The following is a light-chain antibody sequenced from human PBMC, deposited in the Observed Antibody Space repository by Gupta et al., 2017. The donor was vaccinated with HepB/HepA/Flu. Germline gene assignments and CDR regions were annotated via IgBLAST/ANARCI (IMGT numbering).Light chain of an antibody. CDR2: DVS. CDR1: SSDVGGYNY. CDR3: SSYTSSNTYV. J-gene: IGLJ1*01. V-gene: IGLV2-14*03. Sequence: QSALTQPASVSESPGQSITISCTGTSSDVGGYNYVSWYQQHPGKAPKLIIHDVSNRPSGVSNRFSGSKSGNTASLTISGLQTEDEADYYCSSYTSSNTYVFGSGTKVTVL.